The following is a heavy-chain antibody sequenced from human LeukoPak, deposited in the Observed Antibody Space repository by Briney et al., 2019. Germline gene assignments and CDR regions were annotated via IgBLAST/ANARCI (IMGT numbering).Heavy chain of an antibody. CDR3: VRETDCTGGSCYLSRWLDP. J-gene: IGHJ5*02. D-gene: IGHD2-15*01. CDR1: EFTFSKYW. CDR2: INKDGSRT. Sequence: GGSLRLSCVASEFTFSKYWMHWVRQARGKGLVSVSRINKDGSRTTYADSVKGRFTISRDHAKNMVFLQMNNLRDEDTAVYYCVRETDCTGGSCYLSRWLDPWGQGTLVTVSS. V-gene: IGHV3-74*01.